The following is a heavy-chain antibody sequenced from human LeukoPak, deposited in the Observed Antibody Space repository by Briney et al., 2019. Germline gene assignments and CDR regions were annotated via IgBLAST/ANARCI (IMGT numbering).Heavy chain of an antibody. D-gene: IGHD6-13*01. J-gene: IGHJ1*01. CDR3: ARGSSWFRSGYFQH. CDR2: IYYSGST. CDR1: GGSISSSSYY. V-gene: IGHV4-39*07. Sequence: KASETLSLTCTVSGGSISSSSYYWGWIRQPPGKGLEWIGSIYYSGSTNYNPSLKSRVTISVDTSKNQFSLKLSSVTAADTAVYYCARGSSWFRSGYFQHWGQGTLVTVSS.